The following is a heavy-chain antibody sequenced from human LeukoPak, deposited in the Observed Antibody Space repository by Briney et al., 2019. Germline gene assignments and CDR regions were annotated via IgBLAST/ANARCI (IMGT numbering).Heavy chain of an antibody. V-gene: IGHV1-69*13. Sequence: SVKVSCKASGGTFSSYAISWVRQAPGQGLEWMGGIIPIFGTANYAQKFQGRVTITADESTSTAYMELSSLRSEDTAVYYCAASPPIFGVVTEFDYWGQGTLVTVAS. J-gene: IGHJ4*02. CDR3: AASPPIFGVVTEFDY. D-gene: IGHD3-3*01. CDR2: IIPIFGTA. CDR1: GGTFSSYA.